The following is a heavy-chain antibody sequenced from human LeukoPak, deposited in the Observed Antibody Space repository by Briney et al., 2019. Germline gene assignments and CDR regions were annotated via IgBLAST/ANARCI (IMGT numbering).Heavy chain of an antibody. J-gene: IGHJ4*02. D-gene: IGHD3-10*01. Sequence: GGSLRLSCAASGFTFSSYWMTWVRQAPGKGPEWVANINQDGSEKYYVDSVKGRFTISRDNTKNSLYLQMNSLRAEDTAVYYCARDTYYYGSGSYYSPHALDYWGQGTLVTVSS. V-gene: IGHV3-7*01. CDR3: ARDTYYYGSGSYYSPHALDY. CDR2: INQDGSEK. CDR1: GFTFSSYW.